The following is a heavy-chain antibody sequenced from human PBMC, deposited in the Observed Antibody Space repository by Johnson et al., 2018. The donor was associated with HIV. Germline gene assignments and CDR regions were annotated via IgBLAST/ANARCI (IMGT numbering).Heavy chain of an antibody. CDR2: IRSDGSNK. J-gene: IGHJ3*02. CDR3: ASLPWGFYTFDI. V-gene: IGHV3-30*02. D-gene: IGHD2-2*02. Sequence: QVQLVESGGGVVQPGRSLRLSCAASGFTFSSYGMHWVRQAPGKGLEWVAFIRSDGSNKYYVDSVKGRFTISRDNSKNTLYLQMNSLRAEDTAVYYCASLPWGFYTFDIWGQGTMVTVSS. CDR1: GFTFSSYG.